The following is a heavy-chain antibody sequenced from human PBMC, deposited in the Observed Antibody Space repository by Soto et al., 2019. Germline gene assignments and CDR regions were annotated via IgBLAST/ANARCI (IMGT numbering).Heavy chain of an antibody. CDR1: GASIGNYY. CDR3: ARQARPSSSWYGGIDRLDY. J-gene: IGHJ4*02. Sequence: SETLSLTCTVSGASIGNYYWSWIRQPPGKGLELIGYIYNGGTANYNPSPKSRVTISGDTSKNLFSLKASDTAMYYCARQARPSSSWYGGIDRLDYWGQGTLVTVSS. V-gene: IGHV4-59*08. D-gene: IGHD6-13*01. CDR2: IYNGGTA.